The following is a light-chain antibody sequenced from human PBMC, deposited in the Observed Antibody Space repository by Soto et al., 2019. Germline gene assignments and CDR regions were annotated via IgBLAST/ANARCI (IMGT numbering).Light chain of an antibody. V-gene: IGKV3-11*01. CDR2: DTS. CDR3: QHRSNWPPMYT. CDR1: QSVGGF. Sequence: EIVLTQSPATLSLSPGERATLSCRASQSVGGFLAWYQQKSGQAPRLLIYDTSKRVTGIPARFSGSVSGTDFTLTISSLEPEDFAVYHCQHRSNWPPMYTFGQGTKLQIK. J-gene: IGKJ2*01.